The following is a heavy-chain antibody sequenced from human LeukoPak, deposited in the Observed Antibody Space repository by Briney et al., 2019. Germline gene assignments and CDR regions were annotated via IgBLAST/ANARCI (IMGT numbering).Heavy chain of an antibody. CDR1: GYTFTGYF. CDR3: ARPRYGSSWSPPHQNWFDP. CDR2: VNPDSGGT. J-gene: IGHJ5*02. Sequence: ASVKVSCKASGYTFTGYFIHWVRQAPGQGLEWMGWVNPDSGGTHYAQNFQGRVTMTRDTSISTAYMEMTRLRSDDTAVYYCARPRYGSSWSPPHQNWFDPWGQGTPVTVSS. V-gene: IGHV1-2*02. D-gene: IGHD6-13*01.